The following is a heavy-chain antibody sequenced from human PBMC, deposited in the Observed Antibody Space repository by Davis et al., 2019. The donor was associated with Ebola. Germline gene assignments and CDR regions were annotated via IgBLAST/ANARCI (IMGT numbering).Heavy chain of an antibody. CDR1: RGTFGSYA. D-gene: IGHD3-3*01. CDR3: ARSLRDSLEWLLYTNYGMDV. V-gene: IGHV1-69*13. CDR2: IIPVFGTT. J-gene: IGHJ6*02. Sequence: SVKVSCKASRGTFGSYAISWVRQAPGQGLEWMGGIIPVFGTTDYAPRFQGRVTITADESTSTAYMELSSLRSEDTAVYYCARSLRDSLEWLLYTNYGMDVWGQGTTVTVSS.